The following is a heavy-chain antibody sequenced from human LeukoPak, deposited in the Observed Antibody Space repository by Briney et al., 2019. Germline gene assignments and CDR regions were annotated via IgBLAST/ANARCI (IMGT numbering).Heavy chain of an antibody. CDR3: AKDLTAAAPVPYYFDY. CDR1: GFTFDDYA. J-gene: IGHJ4*02. Sequence: PGGSLRLSCAASGFTFDDYAMHWVRQAPGKGLEWVSGISWNSGSIGYADSVKGRFTISRDNAKNSLYLQMNSLRAEDTAVYYCAKDLTAAAPVPYYFDYWGQGTLVTVSS. CDR2: ISWNSGSI. D-gene: IGHD6-13*01. V-gene: IGHV3-9*01.